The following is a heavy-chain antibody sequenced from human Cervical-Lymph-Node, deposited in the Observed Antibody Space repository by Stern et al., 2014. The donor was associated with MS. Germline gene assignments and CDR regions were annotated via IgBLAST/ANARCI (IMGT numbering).Heavy chain of an antibody. CDR3: VRQGVASTGINYYYSGLDV. Sequence: VQLVESGGGLVKPGGSLRLSCAGPGFTFSIYSMNWVRRAPGKGLEWVSSISSRSSYIYYADSAKGRFTIFRDNATNPVYLLINSLRAEDTAVYYCVRQGVASTGINYYYSGLDVWGQGTTVTVSS. D-gene: IGHD1-26*01. J-gene: IGHJ6*02. CDR2: ISSRSSYI. CDR1: GFTFSIYS. V-gene: IGHV3-21*01.